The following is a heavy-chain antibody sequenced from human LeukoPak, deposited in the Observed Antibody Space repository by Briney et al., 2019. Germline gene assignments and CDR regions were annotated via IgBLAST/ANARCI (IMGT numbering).Heavy chain of an antibody. V-gene: IGHV3-73*01. CDR1: GFTFSGSA. J-gene: IGHJ4*02. CDR3: TRHEEVTMVLNDY. D-gene: IGHD4/OR15-4a*01. Sequence: GGSLRLSCAASGFTFSGSAMHWVRQASGKGLEWVGRIRSKANSYATAYAASVKGRFTISRDDSKNTAYLQMNSLKTEDTAVYYCTRHEEVTMVLNDYRGQGTLVTVSS. CDR2: IRSKANSYAT.